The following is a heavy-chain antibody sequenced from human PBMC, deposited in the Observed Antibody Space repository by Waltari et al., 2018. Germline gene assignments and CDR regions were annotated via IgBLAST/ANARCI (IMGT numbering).Heavy chain of an antibody. CDR1: GFTFSSYA. Sequence: QVQLVESGGGVVQPGRSLRLPCAASGFTFSSYAMHWVRQAPGKGREWVAVISYDGSNKYYADSVKGRFTISRDNSKNTLYLQMNSLRAEDTAVYYCARVDDYGDYAHDYWGQGTLVTVSS. V-gene: IGHV3-30-3*01. CDR2: ISYDGSNK. D-gene: IGHD4-17*01. CDR3: ARVDDYGDYAHDY. J-gene: IGHJ4*02.